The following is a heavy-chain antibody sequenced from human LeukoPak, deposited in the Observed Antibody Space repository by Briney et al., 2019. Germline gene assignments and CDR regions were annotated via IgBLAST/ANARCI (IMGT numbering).Heavy chain of an antibody. V-gene: IGHV4-34*01. J-gene: IGHJ5*02. CDR3: AGIATGFNWFDP. CDR2: INHSGST. CDR1: GGSFSGYY. D-gene: IGHD6-13*01. Sequence: SETLSPTCALYGGSFSGYYWSWIPHPPGKGLGWIGEINHSGSTNYNPSLKSRVTISVDTSKNQFSLKLSSVTAADTAVYYCAGIATGFNWFDPWGQGTLVTVSS.